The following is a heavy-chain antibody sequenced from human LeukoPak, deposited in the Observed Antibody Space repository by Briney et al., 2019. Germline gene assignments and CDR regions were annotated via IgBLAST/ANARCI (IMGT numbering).Heavy chain of an antibody. Sequence: PGRSLRLSCAASGFTFNSSGMHWVRQAPGKGLEWVAVIWYDGSNEYYADSVKGRFTISKDNSKNTLYLQMNSLRAEDTAVYYCAGDYGEYYYGMDVWGQGTTVTVSS. CDR2: IWYDGSNE. CDR3: AGDYGEYYYGMDV. J-gene: IGHJ6*02. V-gene: IGHV3-33*01. CDR1: GFTFNSSG. D-gene: IGHD4-17*01.